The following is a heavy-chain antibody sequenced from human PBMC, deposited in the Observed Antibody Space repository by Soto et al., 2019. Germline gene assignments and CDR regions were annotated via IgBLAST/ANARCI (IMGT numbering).Heavy chain of an antibody. J-gene: IGHJ3*02. CDR2: IIPIFGTA. CDR1: GGTFSSYA. Sequence: SVKVSCKASGGTFSSYAISWVRQAPGQGLEWMGGIIPIFGTANYAQKFQGRVTITADESTSTAYMELSSLRSEDTAVYYCASSSYYYDSSGLREDAFDIWGQGTMVTVSS. D-gene: IGHD3-22*01. CDR3: ASSSYYYDSSGLREDAFDI. V-gene: IGHV1-69*13.